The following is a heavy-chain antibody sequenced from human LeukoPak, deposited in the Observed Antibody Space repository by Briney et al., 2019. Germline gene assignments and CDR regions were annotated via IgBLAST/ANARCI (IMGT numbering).Heavy chain of an antibody. CDR2: INPNSGGT. V-gene: IGHV1-2*02. Sequence: ASVKVSCKASGYTFTGYHMHWVRQAPGQGLEWMGWINPNSGGTNYAQRFKGRVTMTRDTSISTAYMDVSRLRSDDTAVYYCARGRASLTAWFVPWGQGTLVTVSS. CDR1: GYTFTGYH. D-gene: IGHD1-20*01. J-gene: IGHJ5*02. CDR3: ARGRASLTAWFVP.